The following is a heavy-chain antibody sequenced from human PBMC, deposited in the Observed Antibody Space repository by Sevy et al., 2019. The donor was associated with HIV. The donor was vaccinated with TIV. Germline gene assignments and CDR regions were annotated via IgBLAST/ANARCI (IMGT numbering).Heavy chain of an antibody. Sequence: GGSLRLSCAASGFSFRNYAMHWVRQAPGKGLEWVTVISYDASKKNYADSVRGRFTISRDNSKSTLYLQMNSLRIEDTAMYFCARNGDSDYAEDFDYWGQGTLVTVSS. D-gene: IGHD5-12*01. V-gene: IGHV3-30-3*01. CDR3: ARNGDSDYAEDFDY. CDR1: GFSFRNYA. J-gene: IGHJ4*02. CDR2: ISYDASKK.